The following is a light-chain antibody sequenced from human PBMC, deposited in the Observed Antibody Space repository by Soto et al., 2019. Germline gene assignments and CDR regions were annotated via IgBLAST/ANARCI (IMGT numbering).Light chain of an antibody. V-gene: IGLV2-23*01. CDR3: CSYAGSSTSL. CDR2: EGS. Sequence: SALTQPASVSGSPGQSITISCTGTSSDVGSYNLVSWYQQHPGKAPKLMIYEGSKRPSGVSNRFSGSKSGNTASLTISGLQAEDEADYYCCSYAGSSTSLFGGGTKVTVL. CDR1: SSDVGSYNL. J-gene: IGLJ3*02.